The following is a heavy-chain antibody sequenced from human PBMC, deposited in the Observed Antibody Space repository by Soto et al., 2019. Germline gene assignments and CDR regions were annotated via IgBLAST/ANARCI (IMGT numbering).Heavy chain of an antibody. Sequence: EVQLLESGGGLVQPGGSLRLSCAASGFTFSSQAMSWVRQAPGKGLEWVSAISGSGDSTYYAYSVEGRFTISRDNSKNTLYLQMNSLRAEDTAVYYCAKWSTAMVAGNFDFWGQGTLVTVSS. CDR3: AKWSTAMVAGNFDF. CDR1: GFTFSSQA. V-gene: IGHV3-23*01. J-gene: IGHJ4*02. CDR2: ISGSGDST. D-gene: IGHD5-18*01.